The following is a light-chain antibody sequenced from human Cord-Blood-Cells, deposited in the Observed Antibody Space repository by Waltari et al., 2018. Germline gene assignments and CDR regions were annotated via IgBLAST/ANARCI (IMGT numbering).Light chain of an antibody. V-gene: IGKV1-39*01. CDR2: AAS. J-gene: IGKJ2*01. Sequence: DIQMTQSPSSLSASVGDRVTITCRASQSISSYLNWYQQKPGKAPKLLIYAASSLQSRVPSRISGSGSGTDFTLTISSLQPEDFATYYCQQSYSTPYTFGQGTKLEIK. CDR1: QSISSY. CDR3: QQSYSTPYT.